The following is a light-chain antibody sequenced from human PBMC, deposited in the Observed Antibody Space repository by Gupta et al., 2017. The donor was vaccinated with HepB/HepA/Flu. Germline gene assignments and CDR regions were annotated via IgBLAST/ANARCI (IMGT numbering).Light chain of an antibody. CDR2: RND. Sequence: SVLTQPASASGTPGQRVTIPCSGSISNIGSNYVYWYQQFPGTAPKLLMYRNDQRPSGVPDRFSGSKSGTSASLAISGLRSEDEADYWCAVWEDTLSGPVFGGGTKLTVL. CDR3: AVWEDTLSGPV. J-gene: IGLJ3*02. V-gene: IGLV1-47*01. CDR1: ISNIGSNY.